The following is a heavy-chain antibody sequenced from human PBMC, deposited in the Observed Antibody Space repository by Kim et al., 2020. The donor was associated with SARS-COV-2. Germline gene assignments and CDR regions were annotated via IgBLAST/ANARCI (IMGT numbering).Heavy chain of an antibody. CDR1: GFTFSSYA. J-gene: IGHJ3*02. CDR2: ISGSGGST. Sequence: GGSLRLSCAASGFTFSSYAMSWVRQAPGKGLEWVSAISGSGGSTYYADSVKGRFTISRDNSKNTLYLQMNSLRAEDTAVYYCAKAARSGANLGVAFDIWGQGTMVTVSS. V-gene: IGHV3-23*01. D-gene: IGHD2-15*01. CDR3: AKAARSGANLGVAFDI.